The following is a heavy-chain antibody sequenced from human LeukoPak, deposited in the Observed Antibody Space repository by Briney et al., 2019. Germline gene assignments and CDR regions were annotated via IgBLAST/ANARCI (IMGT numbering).Heavy chain of an antibody. D-gene: IGHD1-26*01. J-gene: IGHJ4*02. CDR2: IKQDGSEK. Sequence: PGGSLRLSCAASGFTFSSYGMSWVRQAPGKGLEWVANIKQDGSEKYYVDSVEGRFTVSRDNTKNSLYLQMNSLRAEDTAVYYCTTIEWERWRGWGQGTLVTVSS. CDR1: GFTFSSYG. CDR3: TTIEWERWRG. V-gene: IGHV3-7*01.